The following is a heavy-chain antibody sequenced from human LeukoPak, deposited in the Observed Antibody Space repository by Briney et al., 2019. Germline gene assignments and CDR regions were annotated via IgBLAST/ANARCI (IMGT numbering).Heavy chain of an antibody. Sequence: SETLSLTCTVSGGSISSYYWSWIRQPPGKGLEWIGYIYYSGSTNYNPSLKSRVTISVDTSKNQFSLRLSSVTAADTAVYYCARCSTAMVPGSAFDIWGQGTMVTVSS. D-gene: IGHD5-18*01. J-gene: IGHJ3*02. V-gene: IGHV4-59*01. CDR2: IYYSGST. CDR3: ARCSTAMVPGSAFDI. CDR1: GGSISSYY.